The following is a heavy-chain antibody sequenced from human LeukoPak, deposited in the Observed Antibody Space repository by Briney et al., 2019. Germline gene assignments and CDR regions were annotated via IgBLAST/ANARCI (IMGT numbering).Heavy chain of an antibody. CDR2: ISDNT. CDR1: GFTFSMYA. J-gene: IGHJ4*02. CDR3: AKGQGSEIYKYYFDY. Sequence: GGSLRLSCAVSGFTFSMYAMAWVRQAPGKGLEWVSGISDNTYYADSVRGRFTISKDNSKNTLYLQMNSLRAEDTAVYYCAKGQGSEIYKYYFDYWGQGALVTVSS. D-gene: IGHD3-10*01. V-gene: IGHV3-23*01.